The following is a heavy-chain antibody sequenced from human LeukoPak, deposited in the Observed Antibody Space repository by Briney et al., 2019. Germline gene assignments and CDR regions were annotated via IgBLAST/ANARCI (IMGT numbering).Heavy chain of an antibody. Sequence: ASVKVSCKASGYTFTSYGISWVRQAPGQGLEWMGWISAYNGNTNYAQKLQGRVTMTTDTSTSTAYMELRSLGSDDTAVYYCARGGPSYGSGSDAFDIWGQGTMVTVSS. CDR1: GYTFTSYG. CDR3: ARGGPSYGSGSDAFDI. D-gene: IGHD3-10*01. CDR2: ISAYNGNT. J-gene: IGHJ3*02. V-gene: IGHV1-18*01.